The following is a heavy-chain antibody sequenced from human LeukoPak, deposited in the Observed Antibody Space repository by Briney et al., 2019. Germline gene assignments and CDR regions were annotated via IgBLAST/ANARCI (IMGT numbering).Heavy chain of an antibody. D-gene: IGHD3-22*01. CDR2: IDSAGDT. Sequence: GGSLRLSCAASGVTFSNYDMNWVRQPTGKGLEWVSAIDSAGDTCYPGSVEGRFTISRENAKRSWYLQMNSLRADDTAVYYCAKAHYYDGSGFYRRFVYWGQGTQVTVSS. CDR3: AKAHYYDGSGFYRRFVY. J-gene: IGHJ4*02. CDR1: GVTFSNYD. V-gene: IGHV3-13*04.